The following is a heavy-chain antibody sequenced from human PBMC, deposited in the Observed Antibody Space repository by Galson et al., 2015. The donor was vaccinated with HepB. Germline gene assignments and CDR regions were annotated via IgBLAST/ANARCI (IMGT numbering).Heavy chain of an antibody. CDR1: GFTLSDYW. CDR2: IEKDGSEE. V-gene: IGHV3-7*01. Sequence: SLRLSCAASGFTLSDYWMSWVRQAPGKGLEWVANIEKDGSEEYYVDSVKGRFTISRDNAKNSLFLYMDSLRPEDTAVYFCARDREAAGGGDWFDTWGQGTLVTVSS. CDR3: ARDREAAGGGDWFDT. J-gene: IGHJ5*02. D-gene: IGHD6-13*01.